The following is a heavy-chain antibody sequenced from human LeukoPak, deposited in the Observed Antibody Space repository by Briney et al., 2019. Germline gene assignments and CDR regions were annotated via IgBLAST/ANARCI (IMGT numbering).Heavy chain of an antibody. V-gene: IGHV1-2*02. CDR1: GYTFTGYY. D-gene: IGHD1-20*01. CDR3: ARDLWGITGTTPHNWYDP. CDR2: INPNTGDT. Sequence: ASVKVSCKASGYTFTGYYMHWVRQAPGQGLEWMGWINPNTGDTNYAQKFQGRVTMTRDTSISTAYMELSSLRSDDTAVYYCARDLWGITGTTPHNWYDPWGQGTLVTVSS. J-gene: IGHJ5*02.